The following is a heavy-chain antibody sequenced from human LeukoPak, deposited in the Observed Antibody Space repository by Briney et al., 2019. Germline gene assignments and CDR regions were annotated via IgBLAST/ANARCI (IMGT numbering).Heavy chain of an antibody. D-gene: IGHD3-10*01. CDR3: ARDKIVRAAHDAFDI. Sequence: SETLSLTCTVSGGSITSSTYYWGWIRQPPGKGLEWIGSIYYTGSTYYNPSLKSRVTISIDTSKNQFSLNLTSVTAADTAVYFCARDKIVRAAHDAFDIWGQGTMVAVSS. CDR2: IYYTGST. CDR1: GGSITSSTYY. J-gene: IGHJ3*02. V-gene: IGHV4-39*07.